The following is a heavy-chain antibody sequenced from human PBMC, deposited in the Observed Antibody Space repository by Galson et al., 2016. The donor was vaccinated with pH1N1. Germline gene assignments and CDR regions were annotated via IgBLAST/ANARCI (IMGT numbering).Heavy chain of an antibody. Sequence: CAISGDSVSSHSAAWNWIRQSPSRGLEWLGRTCYRSKWYNDYGVSVKSRITIIPDTSKNQFSLQLNSVTPEDTVVYYCARSEYYYDSSGYRHDTFAIWGQGTTVTVSS. V-gene: IGHV6-1*01. CDR3: ARSEYYYDSSGYRHDTFAI. CDR2: TCYRSKWYN. CDR1: GDSVSSHSAA. J-gene: IGHJ3*02. D-gene: IGHD3-22*01.